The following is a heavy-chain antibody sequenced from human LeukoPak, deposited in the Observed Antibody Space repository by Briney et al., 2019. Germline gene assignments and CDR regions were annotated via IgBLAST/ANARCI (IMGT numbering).Heavy chain of an antibody. CDR2: IDHSGRT. D-gene: IGHD6-13*01. V-gene: IGHV4-34*01. J-gene: IGHJ4*02. CDR3: ARSPSIAAADY. CDR1: GGSFSGYY. Sequence: SETLSLTCAVYGGSFSGYYWSWIRQPPGKGLEWIAEIDHSGRTNFNRSLKSRITISVDTSKKHFSLKLSSVTAEDTAVYYCARSPSIAAADYWGQGTLVTVSS.